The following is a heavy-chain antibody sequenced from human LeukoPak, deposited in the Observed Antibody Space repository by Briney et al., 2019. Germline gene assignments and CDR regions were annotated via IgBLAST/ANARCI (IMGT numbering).Heavy chain of an antibody. CDR1: GLSFRSYA. CDR3: AKDVGKWESLHFFDY. CDR2: ISGSGAST. J-gene: IGHJ4*02. D-gene: IGHD1-26*01. Sequence: GGSLRLSCAVSGLSFRSYALNWVRQAPGKGLEWISGISGSGASTYYADSVTGRFTISRDNSRNTLYLQMNSLRGDDTAVYYCAKDVGKWESLHFFDYWGQGTLVTVSP. V-gene: IGHV3-23*01.